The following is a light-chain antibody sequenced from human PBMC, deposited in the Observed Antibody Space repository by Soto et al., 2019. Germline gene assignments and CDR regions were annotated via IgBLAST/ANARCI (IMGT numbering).Light chain of an antibody. J-gene: IGLJ2*01. CDR1: RSAIGAYNF. CDR2: DVN. V-gene: IGLV2-14*03. CDR3: TSWTTSTTMI. Sequence: QSALTQPASVSGSPGQWITTSCTGTRSAIGAYNFVSWYQQHPGEVPKLILYDVNVRPSGVSNRFSGSKSGNTASLTISGLQAEDEADYYCTSWTTSTTMIFGGGTKVTVL.